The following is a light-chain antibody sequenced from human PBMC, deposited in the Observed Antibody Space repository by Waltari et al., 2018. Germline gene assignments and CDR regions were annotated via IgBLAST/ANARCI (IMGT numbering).Light chain of an antibody. CDR1: QSISTW. Sequence: DIQMTQSPAALSASVGDRVTITCRASQSISTWLAWYRQKPGKDPKLLIYTASIVQIGVPSRFSGSGSETEFTLTITSLHPDDFATYYCQHYNSYPWTFGQGTKVEIK. J-gene: IGKJ1*01. CDR3: QHYNSYPWT. V-gene: IGKV1-5*03. CDR2: TAS.